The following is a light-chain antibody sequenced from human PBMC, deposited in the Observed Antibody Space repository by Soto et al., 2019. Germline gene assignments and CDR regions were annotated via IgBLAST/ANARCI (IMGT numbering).Light chain of an antibody. J-gene: IGKJ3*01. CDR1: ESVHSN. Sequence: EMVMTQSPATLSVSPGERVILSCRASESVHSNLAWYQQKPGQGPSLLIYYSSTRVTGVPDRFTGSGSGTEFTLTRSSLQSEDCAVYYFQHDSNWPPTFGPGTKVEIK. CDR2: YSS. V-gene: IGKV3-15*01. CDR3: QHDSNWPPT.